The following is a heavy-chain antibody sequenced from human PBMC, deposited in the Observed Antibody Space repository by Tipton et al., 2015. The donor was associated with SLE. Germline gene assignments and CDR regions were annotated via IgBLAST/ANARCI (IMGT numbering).Heavy chain of an antibody. V-gene: IGHV3-23*01. D-gene: IGHD1-14*01. CDR1: GFSVSTNY. J-gene: IGHJ2*01. Sequence: SLRLSCAASGFSVSTNYMSWVRQAPGKGLEWVSAISTSGSSTYYADSVKGRFTISRDNSKNTLYLQMNSLRAEDTAVYYCAKDSGLVKYFDFWGRGTLVTVSS. CDR2: ISTSGSST. CDR3: AKDSGLVKYFDF.